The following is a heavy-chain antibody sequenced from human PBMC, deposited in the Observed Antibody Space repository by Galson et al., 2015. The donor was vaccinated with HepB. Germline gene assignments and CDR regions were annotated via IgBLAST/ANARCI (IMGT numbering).Heavy chain of an antibody. V-gene: IGHV4-4*07. J-gene: IGHJ6*02. CDR3: ARGGLDHDTLTGRSVYYAGLDM. CDR1: GDSLTKTY. CDR2: IHGPGVT. D-gene: IGHD3-9*01. Sequence: TPCLTCTVSGDSLTKTYWSCIRPAVGKTLGCLARIHGPGVTKYNSSPQNRITLSVATSINQSSLTLRSVTAADTAIYFCARGGLDHDTLTGRSVYYAGLDMWGQGTAVTV.